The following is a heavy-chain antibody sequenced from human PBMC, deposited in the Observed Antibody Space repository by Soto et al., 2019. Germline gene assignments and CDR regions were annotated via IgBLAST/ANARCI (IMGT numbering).Heavy chain of an antibody. J-gene: IGHJ4*02. CDR1: GYTFTSYG. V-gene: IGHV1-18*01. Sequence: QVHLVQSGAKVKKPGASVKVSCKASGYTFTSYGITWVRQAPGQGLEWMGWISAHNGNTDYAQKLQVSVIVTTDTSPSTAYMALRSLISDATAVYYCARGRYGDYWGQGALVTVSS. CDR3: ARGRYGDY. D-gene: IGHD1-1*01. CDR2: ISAHNGNT.